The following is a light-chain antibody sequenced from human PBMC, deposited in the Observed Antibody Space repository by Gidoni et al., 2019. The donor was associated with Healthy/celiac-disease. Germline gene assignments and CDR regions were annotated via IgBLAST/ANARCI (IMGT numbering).Light chain of an antibody. CDR3: MQALQTPKT. V-gene: IGKV2-28*01. CDR1: QSLLHSNVYNY. Sequence: DIVMTQSPLSLPVTPGEPASISCRSSQSLLHSNVYNYLDWYLQKPGQSPQLLIYLGSNRASEVPDRFSGSGSGTDFTLKISRVEAEDVGVYYCMQALQTPKTFGQGTKVEIK. J-gene: IGKJ1*01. CDR2: LGS.